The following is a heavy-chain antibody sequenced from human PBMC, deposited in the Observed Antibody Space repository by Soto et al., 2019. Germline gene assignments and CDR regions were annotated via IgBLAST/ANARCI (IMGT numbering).Heavy chain of an antibody. CDR1: GGSISSGGYY. Sequence: SETLSLTCTVSGGSISSGGYYWSWIRQHPGKGLEWIGYIYYSGSTYYNPSLKSRVTISVDTSKNQFSLKLSSVTAADTAVYYCARDTRKAQWLVGYLDYWGQGTLVTVSS. CDR3: ARDTRKAQWLVGYLDY. CDR2: IYYSGST. D-gene: IGHD6-19*01. J-gene: IGHJ4*02. V-gene: IGHV4-31*03.